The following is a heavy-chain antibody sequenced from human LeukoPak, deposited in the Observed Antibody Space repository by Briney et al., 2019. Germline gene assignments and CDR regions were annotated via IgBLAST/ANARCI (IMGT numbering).Heavy chain of an antibody. CDR3: AKGAGYSYGWTDY. Sequence: GGSLRLSCAASGFIFSTYAMTWVRQLPGKGLEWVSAISGSISGSDDSTYYADSVKGRFTISRDNSKNTLYLQMNSLRVEDTAVYYCAKGAGYSYGWTDYWGQGTLVTVSS. CDR1: GFIFSTYA. V-gene: IGHV3-23*01. J-gene: IGHJ4*02. CDR2: ISGSISGSDDST. D-gene: IGHD5-18*01.